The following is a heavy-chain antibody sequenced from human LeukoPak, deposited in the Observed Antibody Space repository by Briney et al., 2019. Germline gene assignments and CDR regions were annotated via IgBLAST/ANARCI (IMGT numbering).Heavy chain of an antibody. Sequence: TGGSLRLSCAASGFTFSSYGMHWVRQAPGKGLEWVAFIRYDGSNKYYADSVKGRFTISRDNSKNTLHLQMNSLRAEDTAVYYCAAGYSYGYWYFDLWGRGTLVTVPS. CDR3: AAGYSYGYWYFDL. J-gene: IGHJ2*01. V-gene: IGHV3-30*02. CDR1: GFTFSSYG. D-gene: IGHD5-18*01. CDR2: IRYDGSNK.